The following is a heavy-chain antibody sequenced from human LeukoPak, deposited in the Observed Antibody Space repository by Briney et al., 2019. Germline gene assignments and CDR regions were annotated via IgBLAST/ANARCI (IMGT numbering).Heavy chain of an antibody. CDR1: GFTFSNYY. CDR2: ITSDGSTT. V-gene: IGHV3-74*01. D-gene: IGHD5-18*01. CDR3: ARDQCSYGLFYY. J-gene: IGHJ4*02. Sequence: GGSLRLSCAASGFTFSNYYMHWVRQVPGTGLVWVSRITSDGSTTRYAYSVKGRFTISRDNGKNKLYLQRNSLRAEDTAVYYCARDQCSYGLFYYWGQGTLVTVSS.